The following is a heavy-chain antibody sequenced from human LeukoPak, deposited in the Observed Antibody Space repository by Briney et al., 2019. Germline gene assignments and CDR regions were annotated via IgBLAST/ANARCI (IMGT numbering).Heavy chain of an antibody. V-gene: IGHV4-39*07. CDR2: IYYSGST. J-gene: IGHJ4*02. CDR3: ARESYYYDSSGYFDY. CDR1: GGSISSSSYY. D-gene: IGHD3-22*01. Sequence: SETLSLTCTVSGGSISSSSYYWGWIRQPPGKGLEWIGSIYYSGSTYYNPSLKSRVTISVDTSKNQFSLKLSSVTAADTAVYYCARESYYYDSSGYFDYWGQGTLVTVSS.